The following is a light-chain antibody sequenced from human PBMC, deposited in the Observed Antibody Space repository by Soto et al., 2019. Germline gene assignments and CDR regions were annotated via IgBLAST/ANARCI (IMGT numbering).Light chain of an antibody. J-gene: IGKJ1*01. CDR1: QSVSSN. CDR3: QQYNNWPQT. Sequence: EIVMTQSPATLSVPPGERATLSCRASQSVSSNLAWYQQKPGQAPRLLIYGASTRATGIPARFSGSGSGTESTLTISSLQSEDFAVYYCQQYNNWPQTFGQGTKV. CDR2: GAS. V-gene: IGKV3-15*01.